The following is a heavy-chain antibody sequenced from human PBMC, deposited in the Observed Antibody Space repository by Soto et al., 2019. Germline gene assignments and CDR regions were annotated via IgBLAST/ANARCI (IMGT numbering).Heavy chain of an antibody. CDR1: VFTFHNYG. CDR3: AKKEEYDHVWRKSPLD. J-gene: IGHJ4*03. Sequence: GGSLRLSCASSVFTFHNYGMSWVRQAPGKGLEWVSSINGPGDDTYYADSVKGRFTISRDNSKNTLYLQMNSLRAEDTSLYYCAKKEEYDHVWRKSPLDWGQGTLVTVSS. D-gene: IGHD3-16*01. V-gene: IGHV3-23*01. CDR2: INGPGDDT.